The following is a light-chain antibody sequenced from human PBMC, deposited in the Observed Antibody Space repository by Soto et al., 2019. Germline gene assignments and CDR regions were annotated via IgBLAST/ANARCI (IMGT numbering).Light chain of an antibody. J-gene: IGLJ3*02. V-gene: IGLV2-11*01. CDR3: SSYAGSYTWV. CDR2: DVS. Sequence: QSALTQPRSVSGSPGQSVTISCTGTSSDVGGYNYVSWYQQHPGKAPKLMIYDVSKRPSGVPDRFSGSKSGNTASLTISGLQADDEADYYCSSYAGSYTWVFGGGTKHRP. CDR1: SSDVGGYNY.